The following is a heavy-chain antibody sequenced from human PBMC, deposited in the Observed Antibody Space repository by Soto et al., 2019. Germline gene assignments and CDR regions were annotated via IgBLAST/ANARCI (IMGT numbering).Heavy chain of an antibody. CDR3: ARHREFCSGGTCYPYNWFDP. V-gene: IGHV4-39*01. CDR1: GGSISSSSYY. CDR2: IYYSGST. J-gene: IGHJ5*02. Sequence: PSETLSLTCTVSGGSISSSSYYWGWIRQPPGKGLEWIGSIYYSGSTYYNPSLKSRVTISADTSKNQVSLKLISVTAADTAVYYCARHREFCSGGTCYPYNWFDPWGQGTLVTSPQ. D-gene: IGHD2-15*01.